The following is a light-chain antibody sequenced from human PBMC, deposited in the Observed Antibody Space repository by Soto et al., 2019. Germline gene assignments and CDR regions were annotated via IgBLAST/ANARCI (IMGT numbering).Light chain of an antibody. V-gene: IGKV3-20*01. CDR1: QSVSSSY. CDR2: GAS. J-gene: IGKJ3*01. CDR3: QQFGSSPQT. Sequence: EIVLTQSPGTLSLSPGERATLSCRASQSVSSSYLAWYQQKPAQAPRLLIYGASSRATDIPDKFSGSGSATAFTLSISRLEPEDFAVYYCQQFGSSPQTFGPGTNVDIK.